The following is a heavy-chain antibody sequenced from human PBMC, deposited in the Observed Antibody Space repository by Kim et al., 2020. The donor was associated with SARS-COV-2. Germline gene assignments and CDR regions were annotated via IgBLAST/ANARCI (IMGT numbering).Heavy chain of an antibody. J-gene: IGHJ4*02. Sequence: GGSLRLSCAASGFTFSSYSMNWVRQAPGKGLEWVSSISSSSSYIYYADSVKGRFTISRDNAKNSLYLQMNSLRAEDTAVYYCATLPRTVVYSSSSPDYWGQGTLVTVSS. CDR3: ATLPRTVVYSSSSPDY. V-gene: IGHV3-21*01. CDR1: GFTFSSYS. D-gene: IGHD6-6*01. CDR2: ISSSSSYI.